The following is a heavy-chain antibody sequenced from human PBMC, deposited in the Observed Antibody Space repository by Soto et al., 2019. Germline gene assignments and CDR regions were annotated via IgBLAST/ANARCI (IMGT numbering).Heavy chain of an antibody. CDR2: INAGNGNT. Sequence: QVQLVQSGAEVKKPGASVKVSCKASGYTFTSYAMHWVRQAPGQRLEWMGWINAGNGNTKYSQKFQGRVTITRDTPASTAYMELSSLRSEDTAVYYCARGGGDYGDYVHWFDPWGQGSLVTVSS. J-gene: IGHJ5*02. V-gene: IGHV1-3*01. D-gene: IGHD4-17*01. CDR1: GYTFTSYA. CDR3: ARGGGDYGDYVHWFDP.